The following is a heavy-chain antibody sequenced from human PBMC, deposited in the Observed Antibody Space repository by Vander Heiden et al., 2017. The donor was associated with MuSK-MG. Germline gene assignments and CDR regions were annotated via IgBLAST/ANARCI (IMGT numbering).Heavy chain of an antibody. J-gene: IGHJ6*02. Sequence: QVQLVQSGAEVKKPGASVKVSCKASGYPFTSYDINWVRQATGQGLEWMGWMNPNSGNTGDAQKFQGRVTMTRNTSISTAYMELSSLRSEDTAVYYCARGNYDFWSGYYLSHYYGMDVWGQGTTVTVSS. CDR2: MNPNSGNT. D-gene: IGHD3-3*01. V-gene: IGHV1-8*01. CDR3: ARGNYDFWSGYYLSHYYGMDV. CDR1: GYPFTSYD.